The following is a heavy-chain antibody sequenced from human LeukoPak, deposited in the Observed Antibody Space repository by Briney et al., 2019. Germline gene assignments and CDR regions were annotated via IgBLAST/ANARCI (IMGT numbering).Heavy chain of an antibody. CDR1: GFTFSSYS. D-gene: IGHD2-8*02. CDR3: ARDLTGGSRYYFYYMDV. Sequence: GGSLRLSCAASGFTFSSYSMNWVRQAPGKGLEWVSSISGSSSYIYYADSVRGRFTISRDNAKNSLYLQMNSLRAEDTAVYYCARDLTGGSRYYFYYMDVWGKGTTVTISS. V-gene: IGHV3-21*06. J-gene: IGHJ6*03. CDR2: ISGSSSYI.